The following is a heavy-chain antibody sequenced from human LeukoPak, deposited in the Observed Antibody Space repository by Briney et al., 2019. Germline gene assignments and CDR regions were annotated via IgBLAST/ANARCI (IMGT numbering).Heavy chain of an antibody. CDR2: ISWNRGSI. CDR3: AKGGFDSSGSLIGYFDY. CDR1: GFTFDDYA. D-gene: IGHD3-22*01. V-gene: IGHV3-9*03. J-gene: IGHJ4*02. Sequence: PGGSLSLSCAASGFTFDDYAMHWVRQAPGKGLEGGSGISWNRGSIVYADSVRGRFPISRDNAKNSLYLQMNGLRAEDMAFYYCAKGGFDSSGSLIGYFDYWGQGILVTVSS.